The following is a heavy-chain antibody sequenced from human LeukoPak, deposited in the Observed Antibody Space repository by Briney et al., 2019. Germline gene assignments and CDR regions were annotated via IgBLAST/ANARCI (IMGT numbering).Heavy chain of an antibody. Sequence: GGSVRLCCAASGFTFSSYAMSWVRQAPGKGLEWVSAISGSGGSTYYADSVKGRFTISRDNSKNTLYLQMNSLRAEDTAVYYCAKFADYDFWSGYLYYFDYWGQGTLVTVSS. D-gene: IGHD3-3*01. V-gene: IGHV3-23*01. CDR2: ISGSGGST. J-gene: IGHJ4*02. CDR1: GFTFSSYA. CDR3: AKFADYDFWSGYLYYFDY.